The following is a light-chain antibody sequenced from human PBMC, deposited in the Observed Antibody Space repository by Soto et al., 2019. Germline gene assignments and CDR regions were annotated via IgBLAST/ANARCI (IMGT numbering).Light chain of an antibody. CDR2: GAS. Sequence: VMTQSPATLSVSPGERATLSCWASETVATNLAWYQQKPGQAPRLLISGASTRAAGISDRFRGSGSGTEFTLTISRLEPEDFAVYYCQQYGSSPETFGQGTKVDIK. V-gene: IGKV3-20*01. CDR1: ETVATN. CDR3: QQYGSSPET. J-gene: IGKJ1*01.